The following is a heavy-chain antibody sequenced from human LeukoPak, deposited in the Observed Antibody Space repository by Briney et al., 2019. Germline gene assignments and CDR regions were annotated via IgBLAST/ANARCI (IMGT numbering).Heavy chain of an antibody. V-gene: IGHV3-11*01. CDR3: ARVVYCSGGSCQIFAFDI. J-gene: IGHJ3*02. D-gene: IGHD2-15*01. Sequence: PGGSLRLSCAASGFTFSDYYMSWIRQAPGKGLEWISYISSSGGTIFYADSVKGRFTISRDNAKNSLYLQMNSLRAEDTAVYYCARVVYCSGGSCQIFAFDIWGQGTMVTVSS. CDR1: GFTFSDYY. CDR2: ISSSGGTI.